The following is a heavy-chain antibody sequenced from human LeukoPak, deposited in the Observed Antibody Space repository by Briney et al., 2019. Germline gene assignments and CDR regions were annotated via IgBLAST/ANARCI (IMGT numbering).Heavy chain of an antibody. CDR2: INWNGVST. Sequence: GGSLRLSCEASGFTFNNYAMHWVRQAPGKGLGWVSGINWNGVSTSYADSVRGRFTISRDSAKNSLYLQMNNLRVEDTALYYCARGSLVPGTVHYYYYMDFWGKGTTVTVSS. J-gene: IGHJ6*03. CDR3: ARGSLVPGTVHYYYYMDF. V-gene: IGHV3-20*04. D-gene: IGHD6-19*01. CDR1: GFTFNNYA.